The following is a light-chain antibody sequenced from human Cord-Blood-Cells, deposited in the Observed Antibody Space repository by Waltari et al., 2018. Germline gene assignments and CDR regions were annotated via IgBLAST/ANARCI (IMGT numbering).Light chain of an antibody. Sequence: SALTQPRPVSGSPGQSVTIPGPGTSIDVGGYNYFPWYQQHPGKAPKLMIYDVSKRPSGVPDRFSGSKSGNTASLTISGLQAEDEADYYCCSYAGSYTWVFGGGTKLPVL. V-gene: IGLV2-11*01. CDR1: SIDVGGYNY. CDR2: DVS. CDR3: CSYAGSYTWV. J-gene: IGLJ3*02.